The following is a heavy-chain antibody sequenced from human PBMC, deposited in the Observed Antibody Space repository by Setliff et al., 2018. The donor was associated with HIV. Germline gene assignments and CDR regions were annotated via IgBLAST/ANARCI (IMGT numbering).Heavy chain of an antibody. CDR2: VDPEDGET. Sequence: ASVKVSCKASGYTFTDYYMHWVQQAPGKGLEWMGRVDPEDGETIYAEKFQGRVTITADTSTDTAYMELSSLRSEDTAVYYCTTSEDMFGGVIVPDYWGQGTLVTVSS. CDR1: GYTFTDYY. CDR3: TTSEDMFGGVIVPDY. J-gene: IGHJ4*02. V-gene: IGHV1-69-2*01. D-gene: IGHD3-16*02.